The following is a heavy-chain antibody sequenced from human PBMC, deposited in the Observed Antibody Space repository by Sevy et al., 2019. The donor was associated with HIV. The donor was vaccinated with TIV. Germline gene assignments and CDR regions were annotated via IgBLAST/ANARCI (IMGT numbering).Heavy chain of an antibody. J-gene: IGHJ6*02. V-gene: IGHV3-30*03. CDR1: GFTFRNFG. CDR3: AGGGSGDYYYYGGDV. D-gene: IGHD3-10*01. Sequence: GGSLRLSCVGSGFTFRNFGVHWLRQAPGKGLEWLSVVSYDGSSKYYVDSVKGRFIVSRDNSKNTLYLQMNSLRTEDTACYYCAGGGSGDYYYYGGDVWGQGTTVTVSS. CDR2: VSYDGSSK.